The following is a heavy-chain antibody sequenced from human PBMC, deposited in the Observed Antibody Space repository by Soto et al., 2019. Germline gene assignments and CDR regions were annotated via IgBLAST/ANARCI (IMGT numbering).Heavy chain of an antibody. CDR3: ARFSIGSSGWLDINWFDP. J-gene: IGHJ5*02. D-gene: IGHD6-19*01. CDR1: GGSISSYH. Sequence: SETLSLTCTVSGGSISSYHWSWIRQPPGKGLEWIGYIYYSGSTNYNPSLKSRVTISVDTSKNQFSLKLSSVTAADTAVYYCARFSIGSSGWLDINWFDPWGQGTLVTVS. V-gene: IGHV4-59*08. CDR2: IYYSGST.